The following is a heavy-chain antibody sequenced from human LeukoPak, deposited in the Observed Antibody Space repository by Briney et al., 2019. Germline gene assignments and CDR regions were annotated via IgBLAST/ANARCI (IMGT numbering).Heavy chain of an antibody. J-gene: IGHJ4*02. D-gene: IGHD3-10*01. CDR1: GFTFSDYY. CDR3: ARGNGRHGSGIYYADC. V-gene: IGHV3-11*05. CDR2: ISTTSGYT. Sequence: PGGSLRLSCAASGFTFSDYYMSWIRQAPGKGLEWISYISTTSGYTYYADSVKGRFIISRDNAESSLYLQMNSLRAEDTAVYYCARGNGRHGSGIYYADCWGQGTLVTVSS.